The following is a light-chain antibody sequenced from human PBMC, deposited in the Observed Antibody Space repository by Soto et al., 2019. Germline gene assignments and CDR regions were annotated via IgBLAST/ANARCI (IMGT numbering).Light chain of an antibody. CDR2: DAS. Sequence: EIVLTQSPATLSLSPGERATLSCRASQSVSSYLAWYQQKPGQAPRLLIYDASNRATGIPARFSGSGYGTDFTLTIRSLEPEDFAVYYCQQRSNWPPYPFGQGTKLEIK. V-gene: IGKV3-11*01. CDR1: QSVSSY. J-gene: IGKJ2*01. CDR3: QQRSNWPPYP.